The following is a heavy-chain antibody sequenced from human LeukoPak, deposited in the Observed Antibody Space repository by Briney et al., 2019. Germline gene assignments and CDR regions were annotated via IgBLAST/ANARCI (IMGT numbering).Heavy chain of an antibody. CDR3: ANHYYDSSSSWFDP. V-gene: IGHV3-23*03. CDR1: GFTFSSYA. J-gene: IGHJ5*02. D-gene: IGHD3-22*01. CDR2: IYSGGST. Sequence: PGGSLRLSCAASGFTFSSYAMSWVRQAPGKGLEWVSVIYSGGSTYYADSVKGRFTISRDNSKNTLYLQMNSLRAEDTAVYYCANHYYDSSSSWFDPWGQGTLVTVTS.